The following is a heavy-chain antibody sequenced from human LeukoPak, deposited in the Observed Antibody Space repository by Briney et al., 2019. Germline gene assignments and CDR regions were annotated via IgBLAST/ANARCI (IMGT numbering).Heavy chain of an antibody. D-gene: IGHD1-1*01. CDR2: IKQDGSEK. J-gene: IGHJ3*02. V-gene: IGHV3-7*05. CDR3: VRDLGTALWPNAFDI. Sequence: SGGSLRLSCAASGFTFSNYWMTWVRQAPGIGLEWVANIKQDGSEKYYVDSVRGRFTISRDNAKMSLYLQINSLRAEDTAVYYCVRDLGTALWPNAFDIWGQGTMVTVSS. CDR1: GFTFSNYW.